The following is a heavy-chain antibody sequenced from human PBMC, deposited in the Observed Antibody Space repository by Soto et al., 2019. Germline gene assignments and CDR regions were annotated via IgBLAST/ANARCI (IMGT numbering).Heavy chain of an antibody. J-gene: IGHJ4*02. CDR1: GGSISSSS. CDR2: IYNNGRT. Sequence: SETLSLTCTVSGGSISSSSWSWIRQPPGRGLEWIGYIYNNGRTDYNPSLKSRVTISVDTSKNHFYLKLSSVTPADTAVSYCARARFCTSTSCYHYFDFWGQGTLVTVSS. CDR3: ARARFCTSTSCYHYFDF. D-gene: IGHD2-2*01. V-gene: IGHV4-59*01.